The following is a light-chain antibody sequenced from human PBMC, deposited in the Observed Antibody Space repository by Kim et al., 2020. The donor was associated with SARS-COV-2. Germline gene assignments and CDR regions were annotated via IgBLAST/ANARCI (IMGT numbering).Light chain of an antibody. Sequence: QSALTQPPSASGSRGQSVTISCTGARSDIGGYNSVSWYQHHPGRAPKLLIYEVSRRPSGVPDRFSGSRSGNTASLTVSGLQAEDEAHYYCSSYTGSNNYVFGGGTQLTVL. CDR2: EVS. CDR3: SSYTGSNNYV. CDR1: RSDIGGYNS. V-gene: IGLV2-8*01. J-gene: IGLJ2*01.